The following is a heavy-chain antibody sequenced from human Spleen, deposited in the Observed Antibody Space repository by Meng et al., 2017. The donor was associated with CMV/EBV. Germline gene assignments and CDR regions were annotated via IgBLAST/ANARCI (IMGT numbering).Heavy chain of an antibody. CDR3: ARGSDWFDH. CDR1: GYRFNRYG. V-gene: IGHV1-18*01. J-gene: IGHJ5*02. Sequence: ASVKVSCKASGYRFNRYGIAWVRQAPGQGLEWMGWISGYSGDTNYAQKFQGRVTMTTDTSTSSAYLDLRSLTSDDTAIYYCARGSDWFDHWGQGTLVTVSS. CDR2: ISGYSGDT.